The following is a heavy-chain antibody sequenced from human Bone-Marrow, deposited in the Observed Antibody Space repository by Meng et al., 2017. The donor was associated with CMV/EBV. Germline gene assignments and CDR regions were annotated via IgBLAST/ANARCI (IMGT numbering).Heavy chain of an antibody. Sequence: GESLKISCAASGFTFSSYWMSWVRQAPGKGLEWVANIKQDGSEKYYVDSVKGRFTISRDNAKKSLYLKMKSLRAEDTTAYYCAREKYPYEVYYNYWGQGTLVTVSS. D-gene: IGHD2-2*01. CDR1: GFTFSSYW. CDR3: AREKYPYEVYYNY. J-gene: IGHJ4*02. CDR2: IKQDGSEK. V-gene: IGHV3-7*01.